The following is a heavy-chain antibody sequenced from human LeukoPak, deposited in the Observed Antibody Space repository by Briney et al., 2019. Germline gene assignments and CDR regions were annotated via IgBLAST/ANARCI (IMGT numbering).Heavy chain of an antibody. D-gene: IGHD3-10*01. CDR2: ISSSSSDI. V-gene: IGHV3-48*02. J-gene: IGHJ3*02. CDR3: AREGYGSHAFDI. Sequence: GGSLRLSCAASGFTFSRYTVNWVRQAPGKGLEWVSYISSSSSDINYADSVKGRFTISRDNAKNSLYLQMNSLRDEDTAVYYCAREGYGSHAFDIWGQGTMVTVSS. CDR1: GFTFSRYT.